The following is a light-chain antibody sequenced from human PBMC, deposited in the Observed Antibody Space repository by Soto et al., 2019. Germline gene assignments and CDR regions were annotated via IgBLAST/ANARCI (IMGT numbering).Light chain of an antibody. CDR3: ATWDDTLSGPV. V-gene: IGLV1-40*01. J-gene: IGLJ2*01. CDR2: GNN. CDR1: NSNIGADYG. Sequence: QSVLTQPPSVSGAPGQRVTISCTGTNSNIGADYGVQWYQQFPGTAPKLLIYGNNNRPSGVSDRFSGSKAGTSASLAISGLRSEDEADYHCATWDDTLSGPVFGGGTKLTVL.